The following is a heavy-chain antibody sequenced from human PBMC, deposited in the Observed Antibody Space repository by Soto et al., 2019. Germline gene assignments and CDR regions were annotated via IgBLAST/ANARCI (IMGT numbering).Heavy chain of an antibody. D-gene: IGHD2-2*01. CDR1: GFTFSSYG. CDR3: ARDYLTGYCSSTSCPTLSYYGIDV. J-gene: IGHJ6*02. V-gene: IGHV3-33*01. Sequence: GGSLRLSCAASGFTFSSYGMHWVRQAPGKGLEWVAVIWYDGINKYYADSVKGRFTISRDNSKNTLYLQMNSLRAEDTAVYYCARDYLTGYCSSTSCPTLSYYGIDVWDQGTTVTVSS. CDR2: IWYDGINK.